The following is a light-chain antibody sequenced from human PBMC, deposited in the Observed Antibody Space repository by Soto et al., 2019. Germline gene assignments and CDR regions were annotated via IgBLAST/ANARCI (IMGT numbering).Light chain of an antibody. Sequence: QSVLTQPPSASGTPGQRVTISCSGSSSNIGSNTVNWYQQFPGTAPKLLIYGNSQRPSGVPGRFSGSKSATSASLTISGLQSEDEADYYCAAWDDSLSGPWVFGGGTKLTVL. CDR1: SSNIGSNT. CDR3: AAWDDSLSGPWV. J-gene: IGLJ3*02. V-gene: IGLV1-44*01. CDR2: GNS.